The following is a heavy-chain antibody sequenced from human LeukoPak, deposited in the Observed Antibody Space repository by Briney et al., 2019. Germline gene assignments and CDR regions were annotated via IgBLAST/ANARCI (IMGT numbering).Heavy chain of an antibody. CDR1: GYTFTKYG. CDR3: ARESGSDAFDI. CDR2: ISAYNGDI. V-gene: IGHV1-18*01. Sequence: ASVKVSCKASGYTFTKYGVSWVRQAPGQGLEWMGWISAYNGDIKYAQRGKGRVTMTTDTSTSTVYMELRSLRSDDTAMYYCARESGSDAFDIWGQGTMVTVSS. J-gene: IGHJ3*02.